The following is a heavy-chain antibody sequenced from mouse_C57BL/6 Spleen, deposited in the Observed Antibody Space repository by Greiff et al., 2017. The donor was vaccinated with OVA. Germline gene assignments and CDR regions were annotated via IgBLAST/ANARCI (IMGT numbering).Heavy chain of an antibody. D-gene: IGHD4-1*01. CDR3: ARLATGTLFDY. CDR2: IYPGDGDT. J-gene: IGHJ2*01. CDR1: GYAFSSYW. Sequence: VKLQQSGAELVKPGASVKISCKASGYAFSSYWMNWVKQRPGKGLEWIGQIYPGDGDTNYNGKFKGKATLTADKSSSTAYMQLSSLTSEDSAVYFCARLATGTLFDYWGQGTTLTVSS. V-gene: IGHV1-80*01.